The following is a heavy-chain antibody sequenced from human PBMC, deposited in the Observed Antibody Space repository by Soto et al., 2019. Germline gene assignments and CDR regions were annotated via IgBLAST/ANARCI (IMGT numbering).Heavy chain of an antibody. D-gene: IGHD3-22*01. CDR3: ARAGPRYYYDSSGPSKFDY. Sequence: QVQLVQSGAEVKKPGASVKVSCKASGYTFTSYAMHWVRQAPGQRLEWMGWINAGNGNTKYSQKFRGRVTITRDTSASTAYMELSSLRSEDTAVYYCARAGPRYYYDSSGPSKFDYWGQGTLVTVSS. CDR1: GYTFTSYA. CDR2: INAGNGNT. V-gene: IGHV1-3*01. J-gene: IGHJ4*02.